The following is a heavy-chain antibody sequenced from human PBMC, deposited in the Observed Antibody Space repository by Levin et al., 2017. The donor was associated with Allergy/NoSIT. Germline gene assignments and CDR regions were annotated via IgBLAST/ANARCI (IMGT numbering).Heavy chain of an antibody. V-gene: IGHV4-59*01. D-gene: IGHD2-21*02. J-gene: IGHJ6*02. CDR1: GGSISSYY. CDR2: IYYSGST. CDR3: ARDSVLVTADNHYYDGMHG. Sequence: NPSETLSLTCTVSGGSISSYYWSWIRQPPGKGLEWIGYIYYSGSTKYNPSLKGRVTVSVDTSKNQFYLKLSSVTSADTAVYYCARDSVLVTADNHYYDGMHGWGRGTTVTVSS.